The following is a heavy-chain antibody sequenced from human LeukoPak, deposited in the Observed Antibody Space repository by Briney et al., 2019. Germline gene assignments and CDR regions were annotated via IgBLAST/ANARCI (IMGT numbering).Heavy chain of an antibody. D-gene: IGHD2-2*01. V-gene: IGHV4-39*01. CDR3: ARHVCGSSSCYSPPYNWFDP. Sequence: PSETLSLTCTVSGGSISSYYWGWIRQPPGKGLEWIGSIYYSGTTYYNPSLKSRVTISGDTSKNQFSLKLSSVTAADTAVYYCARHVCGSSSCYSPPYNWFDPCGQGTLVTVSS. CDR1: GGSISSYY. CDR2: IYYSGTT. J-gene: IGHJ5*02.